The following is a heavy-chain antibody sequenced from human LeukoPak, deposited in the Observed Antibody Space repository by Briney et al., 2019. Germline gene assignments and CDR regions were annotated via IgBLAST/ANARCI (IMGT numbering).Heavy chain of an antibody. J-gene: IGHJ4*02. CDR2: INPNSGGT. V-gene: IGHV1-2*02. CDR3: AREAGQLVRQSCFDY. CDR1: GYTFTGYY. Sequence: ASVKVSCKASGYTFTGYYMHWVRQAPGQGLECMGWINPNSGGTNYAQKFQGRVTMTRDTSISTAYMELSRLRSDDTAVYYCAREAGQLVRQSCFDYWGQGTLVTVSS. D-gene: IGHD6-6*01.